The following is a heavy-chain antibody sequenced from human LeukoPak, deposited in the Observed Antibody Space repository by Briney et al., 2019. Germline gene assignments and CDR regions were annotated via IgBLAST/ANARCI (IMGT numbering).Heavy chain of an antibody. V-gene: IGHV3-64*01. CDR3: ARVHSGSYLHYIYY. D-gene: IGHD1-26*01. CDR2: ISSNGGST. CDR1: GFTFSSYA. J-gene: IGHJ4*02. Sequence: GGSLRLSCEASGFTFSSYAMHWVRQAPGKGLEYVSAISSNGGSTYYANSVKGRFTISRDNSKNALYLQMGSLRAEDMAVYYCARVHSGSYLHYIYYWGQRKLVSVSS.